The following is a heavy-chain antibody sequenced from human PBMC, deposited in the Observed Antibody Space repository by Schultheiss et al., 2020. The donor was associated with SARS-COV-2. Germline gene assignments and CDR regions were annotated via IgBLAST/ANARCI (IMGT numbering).Heavy chain of an antibody. V-gene: IGHV1-2*04. CDR2: INPNSGGT. Sequence: ASVKVSCKASGYTFTGYYMHWVRQAPGQGLEWMGWINPNSGGTNYAQKFQGWVTMTRDTSISTAYMELRSLRSDDTAVYYCARGLIAAADYYYYYGMDVWGQGTTVTVSS. J-gene: IGHJ6*02. CDR3: ARGLIAAADYYYYYGMDV. CDR1: GYTFTGYY. D-gene: IGHD6-13*01.